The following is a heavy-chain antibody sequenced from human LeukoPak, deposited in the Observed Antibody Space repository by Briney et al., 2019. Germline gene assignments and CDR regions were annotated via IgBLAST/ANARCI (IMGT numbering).Heavy chain of an antibody. V-gene: IGHV3-48*01. J-gene: IGHJ4*02. Sequence: GGSLRLSCAASGFIFSDYSMNWVRQTPGKGLEWVAYISSGGSTIYYADSVRGRFTISRDSATISLYLQMNSLRAEDTAVYYCARDPRQYSSGWYYFDYWGQGTLVTVSS. D-gene: IGHD6-19*01. CDR2: ISSGGSTI. CDR1: GFIFSDYS. CDR3: ARDPRQYSSGWYYFDY.